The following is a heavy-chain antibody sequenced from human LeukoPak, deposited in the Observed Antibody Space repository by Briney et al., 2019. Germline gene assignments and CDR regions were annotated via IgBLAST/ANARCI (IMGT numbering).Heavy chain of an antibody. CDR3: AKGGRFYYYYYMDV. D-gene: IGHD2-15*01. CDR1: GFSFSNYA. Sequence: GGSLRLSCAASGFSFSNYAIHWVRQAPGKGLEWVALISYNGRNKYYADSVKGRFTIDRDNSKNTVYLQMNSLRAEDTALYYCAKGGRFYYYYYMDVWGKGTTVTVSS. V-gene: IGHV3-30*04. CDR2: ISYNGRNK. J-gene: IGHJ6*03.